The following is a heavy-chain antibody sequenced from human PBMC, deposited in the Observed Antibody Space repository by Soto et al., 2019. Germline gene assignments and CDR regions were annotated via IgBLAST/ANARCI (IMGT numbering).Heavy chain of an antibody. CDR2: IWYDGSNK. Sequence: PVGSLRLSCAASGFTFSSYGMHWVRQAPGKGLEWVAVIWYDGSNKYYADSVKGRFTISRDNSKNTLYLQMNSLRAEDTAVYYCARTYYDFWSGYDPIYYYYGMDVWGQGTTVTVSS. D-gene: IGHD3-3*01. CDR1: GFTFSSYG. CDR3: ARTYYDFWSGYDPIYYYYGMDV. V-gene: IGHV3-33*01. J-gene: IGHJ6*02.